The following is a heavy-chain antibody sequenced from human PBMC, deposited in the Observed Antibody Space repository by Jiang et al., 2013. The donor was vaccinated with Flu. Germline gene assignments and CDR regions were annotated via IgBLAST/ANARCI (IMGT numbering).Heavy chain of an antibody. CDR1: GGTFSSYA. V-gene: IGHV1-69*01. CDR3: ARDGLPSDYYDSSGYYYVTAFDI. D-gene: IGHD3-22*01. J-gene: IGHJ3*02. CDR2: IIPIFGTA. Sequence: SGAEVKKPGSSVKVSCKASGGTFSSYAISWVRQAPGQGLEWMGGIIPIFGTANYAQKFQGRVTITADESTSTAYMELSSLRSEDTAVYYCARDGLPSDYYDSSGYYYVTAFDIWGQGTMVTVSS.